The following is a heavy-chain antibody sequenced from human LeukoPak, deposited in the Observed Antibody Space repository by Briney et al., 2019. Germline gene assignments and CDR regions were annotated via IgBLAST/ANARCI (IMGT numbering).Heavy chain of an antibody. CDR1: GGSIDNDY. J-gene: IGHJ5*02. V-gene: IGHV4-59*07. CDR2: VYYVETT. CDR3: ARVDRVNWFDP. Sequence: SDTLSLTCNVSGGSIDNDYWSWIRQPPGRGLEWIGNVYYVETTNYHPSFKSRVTISVDASRSKFSLRLTSLTPADTAVYFCARVDRVNWFDPWGQGTLVTVSS.